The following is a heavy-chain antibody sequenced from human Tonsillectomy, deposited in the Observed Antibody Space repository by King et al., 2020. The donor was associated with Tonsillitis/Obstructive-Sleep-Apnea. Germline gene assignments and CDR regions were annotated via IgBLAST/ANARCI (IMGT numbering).Heavy chain of an antibody. Sequence: VQLVQSGAEVKKPGESLKISCKGSGYSFTNYWIGWVRQMPGKGLEWMGIIYPGDSDTRYRPSFQGQVTISADKSISTAYLQWSSLKASDTAMYYCARGALIPTTTEGAFVIWGQGTMVTVSS. CDR3: ARGALIPTTTEGAFVI. CDR2: IYPGDSDT. D-gene: IGHD1-26*01. J-gene: IGHJ3*02. CDR1: GYSFTNYW. V-gene: IGHV5-51*03.